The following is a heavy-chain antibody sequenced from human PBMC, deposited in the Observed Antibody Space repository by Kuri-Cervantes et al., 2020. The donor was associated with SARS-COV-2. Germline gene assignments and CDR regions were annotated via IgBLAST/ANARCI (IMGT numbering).Heavy chain of an antibody. CDR1: GFTFSSYE. D-gene: IGHD3-3*01. Sequence: LSLTCAASGFTFSSYEMNWVRQAPGKGLEWVSYISSSGSTIYYADSVKGRFTISRDNAKNSLYLQMNSLRAEDTAVYYCARGDGFTIFGVVTTWFDPWGQGTLVTVSS. V-gene: IGHV3-48*03. CDR3: ARGDGFTIFGVVTTWFDP. CDR2: ISSSGSTI. J-gene: IGHJ5*02.